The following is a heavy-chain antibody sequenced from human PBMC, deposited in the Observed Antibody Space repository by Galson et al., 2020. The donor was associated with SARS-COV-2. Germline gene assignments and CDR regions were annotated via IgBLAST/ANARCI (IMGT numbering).Heavy chain of an antibody. Sequence: SETLSLTCTVSGGSISSSSYYWGWIRQPPGKGLEWIGSIYYSGSTYYNPSLKSRVTISVDTSKNQFSLKLSSVTAADTAVYYCARHKRMGKYDWFDPWGQGTLVTVSS. D-gene: IGHD7-27*01. CDR2: IYYSGST. J-gene: IGHJ5*02. CDR1: GGSISSSSYY. CDR3: ARHKRMGKYDWFDP. V-gene: IGHV4-39*01.